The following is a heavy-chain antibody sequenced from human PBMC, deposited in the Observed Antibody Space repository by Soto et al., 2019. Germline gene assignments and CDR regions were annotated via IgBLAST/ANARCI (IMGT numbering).Heavy chain of an antibody. J-gene: IGHJ3*02. CDR1: GFXXTIYD. Sequence: PGGSLRLSCAASGFXXTIYDFHPVRQAPGKGMELGLSLCFAGEPSHPGFVDGPFTFPREDAQNLWFLQMNSRKARDTAVYYCARAYCSGATCYGGEFAFDIWGQGTMVTVSS. V-gene: IGHV3-13*04. CDR2: LCFAGEP. D-gene: IGHD2-15*01. CDR3: ARAYCSGATCYGGEFAFDI.